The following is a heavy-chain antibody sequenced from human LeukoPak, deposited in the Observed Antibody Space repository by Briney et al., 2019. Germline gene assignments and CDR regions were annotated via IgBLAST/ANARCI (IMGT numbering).Heavy chain of an antibody. CDR1: GCTANNNY. CDR2: IYSGGSA. CDR3: ASTGAYSDFDF. J-gene: IGHJ4*02. V-gene: IGHV3-53*01. Sequence: PGGSLRLSCAASGCTANNNYMSWVRQAPGKSLQWVSLIYSGGSAYYEDSVKGRFTISRDSSKNMVFLQMNSLRAEDTAVYYCASTGAYSDFDFWGQGTLVTVSS. D-gene: IGHD2-8*02.